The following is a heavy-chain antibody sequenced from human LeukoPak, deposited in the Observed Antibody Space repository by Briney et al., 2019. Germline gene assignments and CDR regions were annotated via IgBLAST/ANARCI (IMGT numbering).Heavy chain of an antibody. V-gene: IGHV4-30-4*08. CDR1: GGSISSGDYY. CDR2: IYYSGST. D-gene: IGHD1-7*01. J-gene: IGHJ4*02. CDR3: ATTPPSRLELPGFY. Sequence: PSETLSLTCTVSGGSISSGDYYWSWIRQPPGKGLEWIGYIYYSGSTYYNPSLKSRVTISVDTSKNQFSLKLSSVTAADTAVYYCATTPPSRLELPGFYWGQGTLVTVSS.